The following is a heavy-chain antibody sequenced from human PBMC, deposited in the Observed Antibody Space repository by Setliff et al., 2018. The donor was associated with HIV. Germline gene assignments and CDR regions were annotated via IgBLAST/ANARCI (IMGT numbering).Heavy chain of an antibody. V-gene: IGHV5-51*01. D-gene: IGHD6-13*01. CDR2: IYPGDSDT. J-gene: IGHJ4*02. CDR3: ARRMWQQDSKFMYYFDY. Sequence: GESLKISCKGSGYSFTSYWIGWVRQMPGKGLEWMGIIYPGDSDTRYSPSFQGQVTIAADKSISTAYLQWSSLKASDTAMYYCARRMWQQDSKFMYYFDYWGQGTLVTVSS. CDR1: GYSFTSYW.